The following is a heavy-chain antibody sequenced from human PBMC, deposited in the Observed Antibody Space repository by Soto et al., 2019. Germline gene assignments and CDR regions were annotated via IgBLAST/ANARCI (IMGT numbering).Heavy chain of an antibody. V-gene: IGHV3-21*01. D-gene: IGHD3-10*01. Sequence: VQLVESGGGLVQPGGSLRLSCAASGFFFSSYSMNWVRQAPGKGLEWVSFISSSSSYIYYADSVKGRFTISRDNAKNSLYLQMNSLRAEDTAVYYCSFGSGSSMTGTVDYWGQGTLVTVSS. CDR3: SFGSGSSMTGTVDY. J-gene: IGHJ4*02. CDR2: ISSSSSYI. CDR1: GFFFSSYS.